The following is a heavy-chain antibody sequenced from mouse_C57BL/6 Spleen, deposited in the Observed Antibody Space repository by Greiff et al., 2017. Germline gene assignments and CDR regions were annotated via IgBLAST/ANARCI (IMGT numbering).Heavy chain of an antibody. CDR1: GYAFSSSW. CDR3: ANHNTAEATLDY. V-gene: IGHV1-82*01. J-gene: IGHJ2*01. Sequence: LMEPGASVKISCKASGYAFSSSWMNWVKPRPGKGLEGIGRIYPGDGETNYNGKFKGKATLTADKSSSTAYMQLSSLTSEDSAVYFCANHNTAEATLDYWGQGTTLTVSS. D-gene: IGHD3-2*02. CDR2: IYPGDGET.